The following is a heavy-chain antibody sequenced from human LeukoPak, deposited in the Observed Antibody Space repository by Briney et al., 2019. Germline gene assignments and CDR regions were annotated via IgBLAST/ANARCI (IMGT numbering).Heavy chain of an antibody. Sequence: SETLSLTCTVSGGSISSYYWSWIRQPAGKGLEWIGRIYTSGSTNYNPSLKSRVTMSADTSKSQFSLKLSSVTAADTAVYYCASEDYFDSSGYYGTIWGQGTMVTVSS. CDR3: ASEDYFDSSGYYGTI. CDR2: IYTSGST. J-gene: IGHJ3*02. CDR1: GGSISSYY. V-gene: IGHV4-4*07. D-gene: IGHD3-22*01.